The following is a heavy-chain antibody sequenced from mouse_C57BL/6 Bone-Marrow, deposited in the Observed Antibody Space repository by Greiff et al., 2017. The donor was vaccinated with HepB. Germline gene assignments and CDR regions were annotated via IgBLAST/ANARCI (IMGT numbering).Heavy chain of an antibody. V-gene: IGHV1-76*01. Sequence: QVQLQQSGAELVRPGASVKLSCKASGYTFTDYYINWVKQRPGQGLEWIARIYPGSGNTYYNEKFKGKATLTAEKSSSTAYMQLSSLTSEDSAVYFCARLGYYPFDYWGQGTTLTVSS. J-gene: IGHJ2*01. CDR3: ARLGYYPFDY. CDR2: IYPGSGNT. D-gene: IGHD2-3*01. CDR1: GYTFTDYY.